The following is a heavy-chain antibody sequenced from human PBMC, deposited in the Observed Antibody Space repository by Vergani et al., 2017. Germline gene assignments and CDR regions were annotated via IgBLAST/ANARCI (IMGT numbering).Heavy chain of an antibody. Sequence: EVQLLESGGGLVQPGGSLRLSCAASGFTFSSYAMSWVRQAPGKGLEWVSAISGSGGSTYYADSVKGRFTISRDNSKNTLYLQMNSLSAEDTAVYYCAKGSKGSSWYTPNDYWGQGTLVTVSS. CDR3: AKGSKGSSWYTPNDY. J-gene: IGHJ4*02. CDR2: ISGSGGST. D-gene: IGHD6-13*01. CDR1: GFTFSSYA. V-gene: IGHV3-23*01.